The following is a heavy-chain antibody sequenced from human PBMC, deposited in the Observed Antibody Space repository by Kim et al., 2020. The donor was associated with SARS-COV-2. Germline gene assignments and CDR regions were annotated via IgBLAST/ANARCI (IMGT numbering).Heavy chain of an antibody. CDR1: GGSISSYY. J-gene: IGHJ5*02. D-gene: IGHD6-13*01. CDR2: IYYSGST. CDR3: ARDRSSSSVVWFDP. Sequence: SETLSLTCTVSGGSISSYYWSWIRQPPGKGLEWIGYIYYSGSTNYNPSLKSRVTISVDTSKNQFSLKLSSVTAADTAVYYCARDRSSSSVVWFDPWGQGT. V-gene: IGHV4-59*01.